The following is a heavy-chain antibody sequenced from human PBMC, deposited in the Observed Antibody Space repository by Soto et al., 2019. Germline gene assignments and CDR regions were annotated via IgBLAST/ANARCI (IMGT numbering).Heavy chain of an antibody. D-gene: IGHD3-3*01. CDR2: MNANDGDT. Sequence: QVQLVQSGAEVKKPGASVKVSCKASGYTFTSYDINWVRQATGQGLEWMGYMNANDGDTGYAQKFQGRVTMTRDTSISTAYMELSGLTSEDTAVFYCARGGGVGVAGSAAFDMWGQGTLVTVSS. CDR3: ARGGGVGVAGSAAFDM. V-gene: IGHV1-8*01. J-gene: IGHJ3*02. CDR1: GYTFTSYD.